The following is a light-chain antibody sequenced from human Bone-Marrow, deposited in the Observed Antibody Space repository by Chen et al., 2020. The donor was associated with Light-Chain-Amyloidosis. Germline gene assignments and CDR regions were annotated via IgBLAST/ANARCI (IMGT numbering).Light chain of an antibody. Sequence: QSVLNPPPPAPGTPVPRVPISCSGRTSPIGGSFIYWHQHLPGTAPKLLISRDTQRPSGVPDRFSGSKSGTSASLTISGLRSEDEAVYYCATWDCSGSGQGVFGGGTKLTV. CDR3: ATWDCSGSGQGV. J-gene: IGLJ3*02. CDR2: RDT. V-gene: IGLV1-47*02. CDR1: TSPIGGSF.